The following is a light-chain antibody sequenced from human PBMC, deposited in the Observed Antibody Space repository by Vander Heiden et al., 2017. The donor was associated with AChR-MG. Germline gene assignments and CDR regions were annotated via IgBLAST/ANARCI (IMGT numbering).Light chain of an antibody. CDR3: QVWDSSSDHPGWV. V-gene: IGLV3-21*04. CDR2: YDS. CDR1: NIGSKS. J-gene: IGLJ3*02. Sequence: SYVLTQPPSVSVAPGKTARFTCGGNNIGSKSVHGYQQKPGQAPVLVIYYDSDRPSGIPERFSGSNSGNTATLTISRVEAGDEADYDCQVWDSSSDHPGWVFGGGTKLTVL.